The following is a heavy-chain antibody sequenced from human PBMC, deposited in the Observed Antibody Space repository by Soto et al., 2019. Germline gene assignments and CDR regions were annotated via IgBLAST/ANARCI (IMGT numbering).Heavy chain of an antibody. J-gene: IGHJ6*02. V-gene: IGHV1-18*04. CDR1: GYSFTSYG. CDR2: ISTYRGNT. Sequence: ASVKVSCKTSGYSFTSYGITWVRHVPGQGLEWMGWISTYRGNTNYAQKFQGRVSMTTDTSTSTGYMELRSLGSDDTAVYYCAISSYTSGWNPSHYYGVGVWGQGTTVTVSS. CDR3: AISSYTSGWNPSHYYGVGV. D-gene: IGHD6-19*01.